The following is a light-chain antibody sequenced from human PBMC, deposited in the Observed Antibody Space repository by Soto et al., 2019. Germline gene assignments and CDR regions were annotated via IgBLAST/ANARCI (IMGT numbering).Light chain of an antibody. CDR1: QSISSW. CDR2: KAS. Sequence: DIQMTQPPSTLSASVGDRVTITCRASQSISSWLAWYQQKPGKAPKVLIYKASSLESGVPSRFSGSGSGTEFTLTISSLQPDGFATYYCQQYNSYPFTFGPGTKVDIK. CDR3: QQYNSYPFT. V-gene: IGKV1-5*03. J-gene: IGKJ3*01.